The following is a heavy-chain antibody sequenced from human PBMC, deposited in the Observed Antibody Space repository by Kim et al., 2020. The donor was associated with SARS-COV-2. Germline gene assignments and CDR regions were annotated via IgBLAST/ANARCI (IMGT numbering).Heavy chain of an antibody. V-gene: IGHV3-30*18. Sequence: GVSLRLSCAASGFTFSSYGMHWVRQAPGKGLEWVAVISYDGSNKYYADSVKGRFTISRDNSKNTLYLQMNSLRAEDTAVYYCAKALVAAAGNPPLYYYYG. CDR1: GFTFSSYG. D-gene: IGHD6-13*01. J-gene: IGHJ6*01. CDR3: AKALVAAAGNPPLYYYYG. CDR2: ISYDGSNK.